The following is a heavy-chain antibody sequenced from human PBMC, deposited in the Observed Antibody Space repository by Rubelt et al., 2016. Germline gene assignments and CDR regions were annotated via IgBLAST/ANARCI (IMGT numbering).Heavy chain of an antibody. CDR2: IYSGGST. J-gene: IGHJ4*02. CDR1: GFTVSSNY. V-gene: IGHV3-53*04. CDR3: AREGYSGYGAFDY. D-gene: IGHD5-12*01. Sequence: EVQLVESGGGLVQPGGSLRLSCAASGFTVSSNYMSWVRQAPGKGLEWVSVIYSGGSTYYADSVKGRFTISRHNSKNTLYLQMNSLRAEDTAVYYCAREGYSGYGAFDYWGQGTLVTVSS.